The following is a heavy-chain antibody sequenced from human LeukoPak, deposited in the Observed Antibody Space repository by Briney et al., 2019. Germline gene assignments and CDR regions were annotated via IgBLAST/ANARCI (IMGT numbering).Heavy chain of an antibody. D-gene: IGHD1-26*01. CDR3: ARDAGGWELQPHFDY. J-gene: IGHJ4*02. Sequence: ASVKVSCKASGYTFTSYGISWVRQAPGQGLEWMGWISAYNGNTNYAQKLQGRVTMTTDTPTSTAYMELRSLRSDDTAVYYCARDAGGWELQPHFDYWGQGTLVTVSS. CDR1: GYTFTSYG. V-gene: IGHV1-18*01. CDR2: ISAYNGNT.